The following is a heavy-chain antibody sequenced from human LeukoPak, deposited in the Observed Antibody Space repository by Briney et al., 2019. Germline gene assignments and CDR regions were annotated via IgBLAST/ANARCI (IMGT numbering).Heavy chain of an antibody. J-gene: IGHJ4*02. CDR2: IYYSGST. CDR1: GGSISTTNYY. CDR3: ARGGVGAARDFDY. V-gene: IGHV4-39*07. Sequence: SETLSLTCTVSGGSISTTNYYWAWIRQPPGKGLEWIGNIYYSGSTYYNPSLKSRVTISVDTSKNQFSLKLSSVTAADTAVYYCARGGVGAARDFDYWGQGTLVTVSS. D-gene: IGHD1-26*01.